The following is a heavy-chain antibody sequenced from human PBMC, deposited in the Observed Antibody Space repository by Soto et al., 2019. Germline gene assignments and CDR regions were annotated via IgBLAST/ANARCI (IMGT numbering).Heavy chain of an antibody. CDR2: IYWDDDK. CDR3: AHSILLKRTTTVTRGWFDP. Sequence: QITLKESGPTLVKPTQTLTLTCTFSGFSLSTSGVGVGWIRQPPGKALEWLALIYWDDDKRYSPSLKSRLTITQDTSKNQVVLTMTNMDPVDTATYYCAHSILLKRTTTVTRGWFDPWGQGTLVTVSS. J-gene: IGHJ5*02. D-gene: IGHD4-17*01. V-gene: IGHV2-5*02. CDR1: GFSLSTSGVG.